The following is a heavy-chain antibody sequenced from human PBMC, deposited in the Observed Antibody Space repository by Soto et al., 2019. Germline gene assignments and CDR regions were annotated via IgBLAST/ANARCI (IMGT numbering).Heavy chain of an antibody. J-gene: IGHJ3*02. CDR1: GYPVTAYY. CDR3: PRGGGGGVAGSAAFDM. Sequence: QLHLVQSGAVVKKPGASVTVSCSASGYPVTAYYMHWVRQAPGRGLEWMGGINPATGAAKYTQTFQGRVTMTRDTSTSTVVMELSGLTSEDTAVFYCPRGGGGGVAGSAAFDMWGQGTLGTVSS. CDR2: INPATGAA. D-gene: IGHD6-19*01. V-gene: IGHV1-2*02.